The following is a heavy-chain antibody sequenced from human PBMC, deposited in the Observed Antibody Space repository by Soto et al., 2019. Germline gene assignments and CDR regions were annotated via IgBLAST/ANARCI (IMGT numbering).Heavy chain of an antibody. D-gene: IGHD3-9*01. CDR3: ARVGYDILTGYHPNWFDP. V-gene: IGHV4-31*03. Sequence: SETLSVTCTVSGGSIGSGGYYWSWIRQHPGKGLEWIGYIYYSGSTYYNPSLKSRVTISVDTSKNQFSLKLSSVTAADTAVYYCARVGYDILTGYHPNWFDPWGQGTLLTVSS. J-gene: IGHJ5*02. CDR2: IYYSGST. CDR1: GGSIGSGGYY.